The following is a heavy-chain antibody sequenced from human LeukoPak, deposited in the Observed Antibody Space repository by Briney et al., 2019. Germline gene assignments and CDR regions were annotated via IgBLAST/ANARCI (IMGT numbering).Heavy chain of an antibody. CDR3: AAEGYCSSTSCSEGY. Sequence: GGSLRLSCAASGFTFDDYAMHWVRHAPGKGLEWVSLISGDGGSTYYADSVKGRFTISRDNSKNSLYLQMNSLRTEDTALYYCAAEGYCSSTSCSEGYWGQGTLVTVSS. J-gene: IGHJ4*02. CDR2: ISGDGGST. V-gene: IGHV3-43*02. D-gene: IGHD2-2*01. CDR1: GFTFDDYA.